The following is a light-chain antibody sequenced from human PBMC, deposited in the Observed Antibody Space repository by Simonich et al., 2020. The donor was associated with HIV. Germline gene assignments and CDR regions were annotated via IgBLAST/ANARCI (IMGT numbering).Light chain of an antibody. CDR1: NIGSKS. Sequence: SYVLTQPPSVSVAPGKTARVTCGGNNIGSKSVHWYQQKPSQAPVLVVYDDSDRPSGIPERISGSNSGNTATLTISRVEAGDEADYYCQVWDTNTAHLVFGGGTKLTVL. J-gene: IGLJ2*01. CDR2: DDS. V-gene: IGLV3-21*03. CDR3: QVWDTNTAHLV.